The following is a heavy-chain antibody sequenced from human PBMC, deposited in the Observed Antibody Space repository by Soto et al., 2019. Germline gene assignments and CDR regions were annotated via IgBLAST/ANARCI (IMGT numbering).Heavy chain of an antibody. J-gene: IGHJ4*02. CDR2: LSSDSNNK. CDR3: ANFEAV. D-gene: IGHD3-9*01. CDR1: GFSFSYND. V-gene: IGHV3-30-3*01. Sequence: QVQLVESGGGVVQPGRSLRLSCAASGFSFSYNDMHWVRQVPGKGLEWVALLSSDSNNKYYADSVKGRFTISRDNSKNRLYLQMNSLRPEDTAVYYCANFEAVGGQGTLVTVSS.